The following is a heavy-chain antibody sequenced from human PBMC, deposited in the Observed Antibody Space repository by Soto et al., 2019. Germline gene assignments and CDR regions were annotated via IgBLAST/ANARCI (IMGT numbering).Heavy chain of an antibody. Sequence: GGSLRLSCAASGFNFSSDVMNWVRQTPGKGLEWVASIFGSGITTYYADSVKGRFTVSRDNSKNTLHLQLNSLRAEDTALYHCAKSQSGSFFAAFDLWGQGSLVTVSS. CDR3: AKSQSGSFFAAFDL. V-gene: IGHV3-23*01. CDR1: GFNFSSDV. J-gene: IGHJ3*01. CDR2: IFGSGITT. D-gene: IGHD1-26*01.